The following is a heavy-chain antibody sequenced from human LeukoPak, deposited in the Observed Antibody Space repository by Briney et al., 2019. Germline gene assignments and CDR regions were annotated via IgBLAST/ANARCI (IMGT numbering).Heavy chain of an antibody. J-gene: IGHJ4*02. D-gene: IGHD1-1*01. Sequence: SETLSLTCTVSGGSISSSSYYWGWIRQPPGKGLEWIGSIYYSGSTYYNPSLKSRVTISVDTSKSQFSLKLSSVTAADTAVYYCARRQLERPWFDYWGQGTLVTVSS. CDR3: ARRQLERPWFDY. V-gene: IGHV4-39*07. CDR1: GGSISSSSYY. CDR2: IYYSGST.